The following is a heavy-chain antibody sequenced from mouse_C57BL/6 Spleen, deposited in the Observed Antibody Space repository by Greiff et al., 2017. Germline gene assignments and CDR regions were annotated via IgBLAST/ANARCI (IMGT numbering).Heavy chain of an antibody. CDR2: IDPENGDT. CDR3: TTPTVVAASDY. Sequence: EVQLQQSGAELVRPGASVKLSCTASGFNIKDDYMHWVKQRPEQGLEWIGWIDPENGDTEYASKFQGKATITADTSSNTAYLQLSSLTSEDTAVYYCTTPTVVAASDYWGQGTTLTVSS. CDR1: GFNIKDDY. V-gene: IGHV14-4*01. D-gene: IGHD1-1*01. J-gene: IGHJ2*01.